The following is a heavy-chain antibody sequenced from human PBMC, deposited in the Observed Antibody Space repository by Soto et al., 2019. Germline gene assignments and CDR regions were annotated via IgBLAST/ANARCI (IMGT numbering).Heavy chain of an antibody. J-gene: IGHJ5*02. CDR2: IDWDDDK. Sequence: SGPTLVNPTQTLTLTCTFSVFSLSTSGMCVSWIRQPPGKALEWLARIDWDDDKYYSTSLKTRLTISKDTSKNQVVLTMTNMDPVDTATYYCARTYLVRVEMGGGFDPWGQGTLVTVSS. CDR3: ARTYLVRVEMGGGFDP. CDR1: VFSLSTSGMC. V-gene: IGHV2-70*11. D-gene: IGHD3-10*01.